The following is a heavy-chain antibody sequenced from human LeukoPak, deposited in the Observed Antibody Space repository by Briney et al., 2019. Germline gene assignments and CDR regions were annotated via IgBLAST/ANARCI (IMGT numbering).Heavy chain of an antibody. Sequence: PGGSLRLSCAASGFTFSNAWMSWVRQAPGKGLEWVGRIKSKTDGGTTDYAAPVKGRFTISRDDSKNTLYLQMNSLKTEDTAVYYCTTDPRDYYYYMDVWGKGTTVTVSS. CDR2: IKSKTDGGTT. J-gene: IGHJ6*03. CDR1: GFTFSNAW. CDR3: TTDPRDYYYYMDV. V-gene: IGHV3-15*01.